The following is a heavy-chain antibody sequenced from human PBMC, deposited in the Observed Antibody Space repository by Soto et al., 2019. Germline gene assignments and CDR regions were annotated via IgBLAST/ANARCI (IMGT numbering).Heavy chain of an antibody. J-gene: IGHJ6*03. CDR1: GFTFSSYS. V-gene: IGHV3-21*01. CDR3: ARFGYSNYDYYYYYMDV. Sequence: GGSLRLSCAASGFTFSSYSMNWVRQAPGRGLEWVSSISSSSSYIYYADSVKGRFTISRDNAKNSLYLQMSSLRAEDTAVYYCARFGYSNYDYYYYYMDVWGKGTTVTVSS. CDR2: ISSSSSYI. D-gene: IGHD4-4*01.